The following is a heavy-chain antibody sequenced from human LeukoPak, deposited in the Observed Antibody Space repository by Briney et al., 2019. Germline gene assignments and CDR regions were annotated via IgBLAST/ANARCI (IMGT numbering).Heavy chain of an antibody. Sequence: PGGSLRLSCAASGFTVSSNYMSWVRQAPGKGLEWVSVIYSGGSTYYADSVKGRFTISRDNSKNTLYLQMNSLRAEDTAVYYCARDRGIAARPFYYYYMDVWGKGTTVTVSS. V-gene: IGHV3-53*01. CDR2: IYSGGST. CDR1: GFTVSSNY. D-gene: IGHD6-6*01. CDR3: ARDRGIAARPFYYYYMDV. J-gene: IGHJ6*03.